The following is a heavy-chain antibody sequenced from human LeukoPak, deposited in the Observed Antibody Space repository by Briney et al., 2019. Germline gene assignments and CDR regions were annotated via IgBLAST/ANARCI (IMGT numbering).Heavy chain of an antibody. CDR2: INAGNGNT. CDR1: GYTFTSYA. CDR3: ARAEVPGGYKQQLETPFDY. J-gene: IGHJ4*02. Sequence: ASVKVSCKASGYTFTSYAMHWVRQAPGQRLEWMGWINAGNGNTKYSQKFQGRVTITRDTSASTAYMELSSLRSEDTAVYYCARAEVPGGYKQQLETPFDYWGQGTLVTVSS. V-gene: IGHV1-3*01. D-gene: IGHD6-13*01.